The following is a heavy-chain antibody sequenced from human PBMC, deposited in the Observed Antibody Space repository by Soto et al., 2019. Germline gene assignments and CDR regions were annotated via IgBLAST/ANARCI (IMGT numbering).Heavy chain of an antibody. D-gene: IGHD1-26*01. CDR2: ISWNSGSI. CDR3: AKDRRGGSYYDAFDI. V-gene: IGHV3-9*01. CDR1: GFTFDDYA. Sequence: PGGSLRLSCAASGFTFDDYAMHWVRQAPGKGLEWVSGISWNSGSIGYADSVKGRFTISRDNAKNSLYLQMNSLRAEDTALYYCAKDRRGGSYYDAFDIWGQGTMVTVSS. J-gene: IGHJ3*02.